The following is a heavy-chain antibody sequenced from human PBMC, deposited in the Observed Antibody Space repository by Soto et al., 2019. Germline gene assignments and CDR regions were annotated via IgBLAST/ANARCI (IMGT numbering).Heavy chain of an antibody. Sequence: QVQLVESGGGLVKPGGSLRLSCAASGFTFSDYYMSWIRQAPGKGLERVSYISSSGSTIYYADSVKGRFTISRDNAKNSLYLQMNSLRAEDTAVYYCARHYYDSSGYYSRPKHPIFDHWGQGTLVTVSS. CDR3: ARHYYDSSGYYSRPKHPIFDH. CDR1: GFTFSDYY. D-gene: IGHD3-22*01. V-gene: IGHV3-11*01. J-gene: IGHJ4*02. CDR2: ISSSGSTI.